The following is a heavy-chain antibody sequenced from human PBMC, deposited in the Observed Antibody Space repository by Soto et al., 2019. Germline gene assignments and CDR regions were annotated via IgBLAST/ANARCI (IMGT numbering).Heavy chain of an antibody. J-gene: IGHJ6*02. CDR3: ARRGRFGTVTTPLYGMDV. Sequence: KVSCKASGGTCSSYTIRWVRQAPGQGLEWMGRIDPSDSYTSHSPSFQGHVTISVDQSINTAYLQWDSLTTSDTAIYYCARRGRFGTVTTPLYGMDVWGQGTTVTVSS. CDR1: GGTCSSYT. CDR2: IDPSDSYT. D-gene: IGHD4-17*01. V-gene: IGHV5-10-1*01.